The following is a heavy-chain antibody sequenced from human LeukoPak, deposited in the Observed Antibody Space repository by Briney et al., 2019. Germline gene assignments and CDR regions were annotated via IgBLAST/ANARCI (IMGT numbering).Heavy chain of an antibody. CDR2: FYQSGNT. Sequence: SRSLSLTCAVSGGSISTGGYSWSWIRQPPGKGLEWIGYFYQSGNTYYSPSLKSRVTISVDRSKNQFSLKLSSVTAADTAVYYCARYGDYGYFDYWGQGTLVTVSS. CDR3: ARYGDYGYFDY. J-gene: IGHJ4*02. D-gene: IGHD4-17*01. CDR1: GGSISTGGYS. V-gene: IGHV4-30-2*01.